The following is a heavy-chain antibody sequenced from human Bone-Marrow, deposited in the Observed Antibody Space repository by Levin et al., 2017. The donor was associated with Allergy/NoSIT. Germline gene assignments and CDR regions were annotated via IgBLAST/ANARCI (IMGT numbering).Heavy chain of an antibody. J-gene: IGHJ4*02. CDR1: GFTFRRYG. V-gene: IGHV3-23*01. CDR2: IRATGDGT. Sequence: QTGGSLRLSCAASGFTFRRYGMTWVRQAPGKGLEWVSGIRATGDGTYYADSVKGRFAISRDNSKNMLYLQMNSLRPEDTAVYYCAREVFQWEVLSSPDCWGQGTLVTVSS. CDR3: AREVFQWEVLSSPDC. D-gene: IGHD1-26*01.